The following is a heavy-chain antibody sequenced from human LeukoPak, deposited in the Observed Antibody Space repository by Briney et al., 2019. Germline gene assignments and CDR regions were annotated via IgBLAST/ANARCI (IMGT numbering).Heavy chain of an antibody. Sequence: SETLSLTCTVSGGSISTYYWTWIRQPPGKGLEYIGYIYYTGSTNYNPSLKSRVTISVDTSNNQFSLKLSSVTAAGTAVYYCARTGSWYHYFDYWGQGTLVPVSS. V-gene: IGHV4-59*01. D-gene: IGHD6-13*01. CDR2: IYYTGST. J-gene: IGHJ4*02. CDR3: ARTGSWYHYFDY. CDR1: GGSISTYY.